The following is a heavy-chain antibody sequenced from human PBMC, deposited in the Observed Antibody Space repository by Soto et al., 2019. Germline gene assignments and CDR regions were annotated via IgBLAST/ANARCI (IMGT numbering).Heavy chain of an antibody. D-gene: IGHD1-26*01. J-gene: IGHJ3*01. Sequence: QVQLVQSGAELKKPGASVNISCQASGFTFSDTLINWVRQVPGQRLEWMGWINPANGNTRYSEPFQGRVTISSLSSASTAYVALSDLTSEDTAVYYCARDIVCVGPRANEAFDVWGQGTMITVSS. CDR2: INPANGNT. CDR1: GFTFSDTL. CDR3: ARDIVCVGPRANEAFDV. V-gene: IGHV1-3*01.